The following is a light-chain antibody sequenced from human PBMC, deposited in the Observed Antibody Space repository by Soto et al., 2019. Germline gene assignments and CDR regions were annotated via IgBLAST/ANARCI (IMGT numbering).Light chain of an antibody. Sequence: QSVLTQPPSASGTPGQGVTISCSGSTSNIASNYVYWYQQLPGTAPKLLIYRNNQRPSGVPDRFSGSKSGTSASLAISGLRSDDEADYFCATWDDSLNGFYVFGTGTKLTVL. CDR3: ATWDDSLNGFYV. CDR1: TSNIASNY. J-gene: IGLJ1*01. V-gene: IGLV1-47*01. CDR2: RNN.